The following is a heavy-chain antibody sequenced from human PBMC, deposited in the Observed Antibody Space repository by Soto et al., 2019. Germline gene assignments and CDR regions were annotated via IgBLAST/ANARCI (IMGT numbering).Heavy chain of an antibody. CDR3: TTEYYYDSSGYYRD. CDR1: GFTFSNAW. V-gene: IGHV3-15*07. D-gene: IGHD3-22*01. J-gene: IGHJ4*02. CDR2: IKSKTDGGTT. Sequence: PGGSLRLSCAASGFTFSNAWMNWVRQAPGKGLEWVGRIKSKTDGGTTDYAAPVKGRFTISRDDSKNTLYLQMNSLKTEDTAVYYCTTEYYYDSSGYYRDWGQGTLVTVSS.